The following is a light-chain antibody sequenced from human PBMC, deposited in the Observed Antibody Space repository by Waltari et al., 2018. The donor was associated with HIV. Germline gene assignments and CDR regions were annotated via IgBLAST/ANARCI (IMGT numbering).Light chain of an antibody. V-gene: IGLV1-40*01. CDR1: SSNIGAGYG. J-gene: IGLJ3*02. Sequence: QSVLTQPPSVSGAPGQTITISCTGSSSNIGAGYGVNWDQQHPGTAPKLLIFTGTKPPSGVPNRVSGARSGTSAALDSTGVQAEDEDDYHCQSDDNGLSGWVFGGGTK. CDR2: TGT. CDR3: QSDDNGLSGWV.